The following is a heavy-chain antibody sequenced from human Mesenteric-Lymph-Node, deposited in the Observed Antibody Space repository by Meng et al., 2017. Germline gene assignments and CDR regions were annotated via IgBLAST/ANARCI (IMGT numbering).Heavy chain of an antibody. CDR1: GYTFTSYG. D-gene: IGHD5-18*01. V-gene: IGHV1-18*01. Sequence: ASVKVSCKASGYTFTSYGISWVRQAPGRGLEWMGWISAYNGNTNYAQKLQGRVTMTTDTSTSTAYMELRSLRSDDTAVYYCARDGGSIQLWLLGDGHYFDYWGQGTLVTVSS. J-gene: IGHJ4*02. CDR3: ARDGGSIQLWLLGDGHYFDY. CDR2: ISAYNGNT.